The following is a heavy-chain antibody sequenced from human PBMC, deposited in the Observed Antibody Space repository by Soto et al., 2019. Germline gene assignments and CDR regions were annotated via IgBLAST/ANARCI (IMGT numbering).Heavy chain of an antibody. CDR3: SRDVVVGAKALNY. CDR1: GFTFGNYW. Sequence: GGSQRLSCAASGFTFGNYWMTWVRQAPGKGLEWVANIKEDGSEKHYVDSVKGRFTISRDNAKNSLYLQMNSLRVEDTAVYFCSRDVVVGAKALNYWGQGALVTVSS. CDR2: IKEDGSEK. J-gene: IGHJ4*02. D-gene: IGHD2-15*01. V-gene: IGHV3-7*01.